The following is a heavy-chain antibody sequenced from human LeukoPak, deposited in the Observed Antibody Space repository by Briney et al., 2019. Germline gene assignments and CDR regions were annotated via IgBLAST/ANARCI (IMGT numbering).Heavy chain of an antibody. J-gene: IGHJ6*02. Sequence: SETLSLTSTVSGGSISSGDYYWSWIRQPPGKGLEWIGYIYYSGSTYYNPSLKSRVTISVDTSKNQFSLKLSSVTAADTAVYYCALTDIVVVPAAILDVWGQGTTVTVSS. CDR2: IYYSGST. D-gene: IGHD2-2*01. CDR1: GGSISSGDYY. V-gene: IGHV4-30-4*01. CDR3: ALTDIVVVPAAILDV.